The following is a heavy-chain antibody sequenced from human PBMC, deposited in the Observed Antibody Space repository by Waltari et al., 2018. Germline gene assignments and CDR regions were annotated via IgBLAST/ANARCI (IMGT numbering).Heavy chain of an antibody. CDR2: IYWNDDK. Sequence: QITLKESGPTLVKPTQTLTLTCTFSGFSLSTSGVGVGWIRQPPGKALEWLALIYWNDDKRYSPSLKSRLTITKDTSKNQVVLTMTNMDPVDTATYYCAHRLKSYYYDSSGYYQSARFDYWGQGTLVTVSS. CDR1: GFSLSTSGVG. CDR3: AHRLKSYYYDSSGYYQSARFDY. J-gene: IGHJ4*02. D-gene: IGHD3-22*01. V-gene: IGHV2-5*01.